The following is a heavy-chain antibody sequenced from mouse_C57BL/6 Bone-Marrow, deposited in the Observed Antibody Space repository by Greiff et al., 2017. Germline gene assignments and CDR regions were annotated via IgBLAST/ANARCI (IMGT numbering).Heavy chain of an antibody. CDR3: ARHAYYYGSSYWFAY. J-gene: IGHJ3*01. CDR2: ISSGGSYT. Sequence: VQGVESGGDLVKPGGSLKLSCAASGFTFSSYGMSWVRQTPDKRLEWVATISSGGSYTYYPDSVKGRFTISRDNAKNTLYLQMSSLKSEDTAMYYCARHAYYYGSSYWFAYWGQGTLVTVSA. CDR1: GFTFSSYG. D-gene: IGHD1-1*01. V-gene: IGHV5-6*01.